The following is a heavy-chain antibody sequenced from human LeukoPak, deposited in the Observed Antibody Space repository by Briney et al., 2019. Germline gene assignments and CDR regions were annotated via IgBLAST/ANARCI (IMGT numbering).Heavy chain of an antibody. J-gene: IGHJ3*02. D-gene: IGHD3-16*01. Sequence: ASVKVSCKASGYTFSNYVLTWVRQAPGQGLEWMGRISTYTGNSNYAQKFQDRVTMTTDTSTSTAHMELRNLSSDDTAVYYCASIMITFFAFDIWGQGTMVTVSS. CDR2: ISTYTGNS. V-gene: IGHV1-18*01. CDR1: GYTFSNYV. CDR3: ASIMITFFAFDI.